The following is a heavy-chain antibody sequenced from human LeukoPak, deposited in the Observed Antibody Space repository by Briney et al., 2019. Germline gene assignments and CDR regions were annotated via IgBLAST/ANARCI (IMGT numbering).Heavy chain of an antibody. CDR1: GYTFTSYY. J-gene: IGHJ6*03. D-gene: IGHD3-22*01. Sequence: SVKVSCKASGYTFTSYYMHWVRQAPGQGLEWMGGIIPIFGTANYAQKFQGRVTITADESTSTAYMELSSLRSEDTAVYYCARAGYYDSSGYPYYYYMDVWGKGTTVTVSS. CDR3: ARAGYYDSSGYPYYYYMDV. V-gene: IGHV1-69*13. CDR2: IIPIFGTA.